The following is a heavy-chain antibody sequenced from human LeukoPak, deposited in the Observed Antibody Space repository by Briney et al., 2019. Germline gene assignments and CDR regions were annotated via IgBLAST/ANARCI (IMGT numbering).Heavy chain of an antibody. D-gene: IGHD4-17*01. CDR1: GFTFSSYE. CDR3: AREREDYGDYVGWFDP. J-gene: IGHJ5*02. CDR2: ISSSGSTI. Sequence: GGSLRLSCAASGFTFSSYEMNWVRQAPGKGLEWVSYISSSGSTIYCADSVKSRFTISRDNAKNSLYLQMNSLRAEDTAVYYCAREREDYGDYVGWFDPWGQGTLVTVSS. V-gene: IGHV3-48*03.